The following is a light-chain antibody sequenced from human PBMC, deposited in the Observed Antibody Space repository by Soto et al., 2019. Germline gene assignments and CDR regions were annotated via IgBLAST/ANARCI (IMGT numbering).Light chain of an antibody. J-gene: IGKJ2*01. CDR3: QLYGSSPGYT. CDR1: QSVGRNF. CDR2: GAS. Sequence: IVLTQSPGILSLSPGERATLSCRASQSVGRNFFAWYQHKPGQAPRLLMYGASNRVSGIPDRFRGSGSETDFTLTISRLEPEDFALYYCQLYGSSPGYTFGQGTKVEI. V-gene: IGKV3-20*01.